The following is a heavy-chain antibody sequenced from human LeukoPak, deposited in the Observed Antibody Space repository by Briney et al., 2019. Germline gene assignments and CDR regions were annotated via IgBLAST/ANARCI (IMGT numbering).Heavy chain of an antibody. CDR2: IYSGGST. D-gene: IGHD3-22*01. CDR1: GFTVSSNY. CDR3: ARGYYYDSSGYYVPFGY. Sequence: GGSLRLSCAASGFTVSSNYMSWVRQAPGKGLEWVSVIYSGGSTYYADSVKGRFTISRDNSKNTLYLQMNSLRAEDTAVYYCARGYYYDSSGYYVPFGYWGQRTLVTVSS. J-gene: IGHJ4*02. V-gene: IGHV3-66*01.